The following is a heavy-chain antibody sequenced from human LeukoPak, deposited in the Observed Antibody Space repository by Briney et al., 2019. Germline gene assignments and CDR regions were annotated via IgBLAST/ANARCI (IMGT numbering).Heavy chain of an antibody. Sequence: TSETLSLTRTVSGGSISSSSYYWGWIRQPPGKGLEWIGSIYYSGSTYYNPSLKSRVTISVDTSKNQFSLKLSSVTAADTAVYYCARVDSSGYHSDYWGQGTLVTVSS. CDR1: GGSISSSSYY. CDR3: ARVDSSGYHSDY. V-gene: IGHV4-39*07. CDR2: IYYSGST. D-gene: IGHD3-22*01. J-gene: IGHJ4*02.